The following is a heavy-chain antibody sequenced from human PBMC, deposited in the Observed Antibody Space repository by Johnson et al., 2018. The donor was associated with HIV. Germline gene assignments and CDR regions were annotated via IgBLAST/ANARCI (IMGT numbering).Heavy chain of an antibody. J-gene: IGHJ3*02. CDR3: ARSVNAGRPFDI. V-gene: IGHV3-11*04. D-gene: IGHD2-8*01. Sequence: QVQLVESGGGVVQPGTSLRLSCAASGFTFSDSYMNWIRQAPGKGLEWVSYISGSDGAIWYADSVKGRFTVSRDNAKNSFYLQMNSLRAEDTAVYYCARSVNAGRPFDIWGQGTLVTVSS. CDR2: ISGSDGAI. CDR1: GFTFSDSY.